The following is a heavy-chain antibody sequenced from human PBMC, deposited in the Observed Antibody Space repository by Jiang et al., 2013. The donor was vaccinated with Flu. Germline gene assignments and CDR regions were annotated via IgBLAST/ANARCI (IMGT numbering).Heavy chain of an antibody. V-gene: IGHV4-31*03. CDR3: ARDPSPSGEMVPSYFDF. CDR1: GGSISSGGYY. J-gene: IGHJ4*02. CDR2: IYYSGST. D-gene: IGHD3-10*01. Sequence: GPGLVKPSQTLSLTCTVSGGSISSGGYYWSWIRQHPGKGLEWIGYIYYSGSTFYNPSLKSRVTISVDTSKNQFSLKLSSVTAADTAVYYCARDPSPSGEMVPSYFDFWGQGTLVTVSS.